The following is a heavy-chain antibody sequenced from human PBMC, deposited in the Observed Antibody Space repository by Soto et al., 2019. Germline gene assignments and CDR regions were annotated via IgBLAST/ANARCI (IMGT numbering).Heavy chain of an antibody. V-gene: IGHV1-18*01. Sequence: ASVKVSCKASGYTFSSYAITWVRQAPGQGLEWMGWISTYNGNTNYAQEVQGRVTMTTDTSTSTAYMELRSPRSDDTAVYYCAREVDWDMDVWGQGTTVTVSS. CDR2: ISTYNGNT. J-gene: IGHJ6*02. CDR3: AREVDWDMDV. D-gene: IGHD1-26*01. CDR1: GYTFSSYA.